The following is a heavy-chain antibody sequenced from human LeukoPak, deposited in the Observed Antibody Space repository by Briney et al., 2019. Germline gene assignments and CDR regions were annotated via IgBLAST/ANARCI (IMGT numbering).Heavy chain of an antibody. CDR3: ARGYCSSTSCSRYYMDV. CDR1: GYTFTSYG. CDR2: ISAYNGNT. V-gene: IGHV1-18*01. Sequence: ASVKVSCKASGYTFTSYGISWVRQAPGQGLEWMGWISAYNGNTNYAQKLQGRVTMTTDTSTSTAYMELSSLRSEDTAVYYCARGYCSSTSCSRYYMDVWGKGTTVTISS. D-gene: IGHD2-2*01. J-gene: IGHJ6*03.